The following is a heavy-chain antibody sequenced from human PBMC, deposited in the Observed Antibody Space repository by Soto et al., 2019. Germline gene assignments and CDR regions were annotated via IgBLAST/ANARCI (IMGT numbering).Heavy chain of an antibody. D-gene: IGHD3-10*01. Sequence: QVQLQQWGAGLLKPSETLSLTCAVYGGSFSGYYWSWIRQPPGKGLEWIGEINHSGSTNYNPSLKSRVTISVDTSKNQFSLKLSSVTAADTAVYYCASSPYYYGSGSYYPYGMDVWGQGTTVTVSS. V-gene: IGHV4-34*01. CDR2: INHSGST. J-gene: IGHJ6*02. CDR1: GGSFSGYY. CDR3: ASSPYYYGSGSYYPYGMDV.